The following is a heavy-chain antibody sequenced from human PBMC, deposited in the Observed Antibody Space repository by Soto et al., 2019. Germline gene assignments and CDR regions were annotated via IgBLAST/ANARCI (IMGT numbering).Heavy chain of an antibody. CDR3: AKGGAARTYYYYYMDV. D-gene: IGHD6-6*01. CDR1: GFTFDDYA. V-gene: IGHV3-9*01. CDR2: ISWNSGSI. Sequence: EVQLVESGGGLVQPGRSLRLSCAASGFTFDDYAMDWVRQAPGKGLEWVSGISWNSGSIGYADSVKGRFTISRDNAKNSLYLQMNSLRAEDTALYYCAKGGAARTYYYYYMDVWGKGTTVSVSS. J-gene: IGHJ6*03.